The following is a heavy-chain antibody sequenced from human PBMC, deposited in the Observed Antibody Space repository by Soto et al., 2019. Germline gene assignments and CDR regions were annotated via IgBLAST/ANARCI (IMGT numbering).Heavy chain of an antibody. V-gene: IGHV1-46*01. D-gene: IGHD4-17*01. CDR2: INPSGGST. J-gene: IGHJ6*02. CDR3: ASPVGYGDHYYYYGMDV. Sequence: GASVKVSCKASGYTFTSYYMHWVRQAPGQGLEWMGIINPSGGSTSYAQKFQGRVTMTRDTSTSTVYMELSSLRSEDTAVYYCASPVGYGDHYYYYGMDVWGQGTTVTVSS. CDR1: GYTFTSYY.